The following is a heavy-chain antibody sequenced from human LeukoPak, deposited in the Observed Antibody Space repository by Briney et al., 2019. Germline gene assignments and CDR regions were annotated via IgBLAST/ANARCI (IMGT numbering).Heavy chain of an antibody. V-gene: IGHV4-59*01. D-gene: IGHD4-17*01. Sequence: SETLSLTCTVSGDSISSYYWSWIRQPPGKGLEWIGYIYYSGSTNYNPSLKSRVAISVDTSKNQFSLKLSSATAADTAVYYCARARDDYGDSWGFDYWGQGTLVTVSS. CDR1: GDSISSYY. CDR2: IYYSGST. J-gene: IGHJ4*02. CDR3: ARARDDYGDSWGFDY.